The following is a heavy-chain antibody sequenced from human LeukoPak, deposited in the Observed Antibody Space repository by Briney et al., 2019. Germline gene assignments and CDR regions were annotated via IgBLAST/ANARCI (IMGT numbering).Heavy chain of an antibody. D-gene: IGHD6-13*01. J-gene: IGHJ4*02. CDR1: GFTFSSHA. CDR3: AKTPGGAAGNRVFDH. Sequence: PGGSLRLSCAASGFTFSSHAMSWVRQAPGKGLEWVSAISASGDGIYYTDSVKGRFTMSRDNSKDTLYLQMSSLRADDTAVYYCAKTPGGAAGNRVFDHWGQGALVTVSS. V-gene: IGHV3-23*01. CDR2: ISASGDGI.